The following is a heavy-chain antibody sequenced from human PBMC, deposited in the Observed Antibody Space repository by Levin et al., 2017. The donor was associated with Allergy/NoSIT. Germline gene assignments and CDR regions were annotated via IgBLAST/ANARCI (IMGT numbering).Heavy chain of an antibody. CDR3: AKDMGYCTNGVCYRVGYYYYGMDV. D-gene: IGHD2-8*01. J-gene: IGHJ6*02. CDR1: GFTFDDYA. Sequence: SLKISCAASGFTFDDYAMHWVRQAPGKGLEWVSGISWNSGSIGYADSVKGRFTISRDNAKNSLYLQMNSLRAEDTALYYCAKDMGYCTNGVCYRVGYYYYGMDVWGQGTTVTVSS. V-gene: IGHV3-9*01. CDR2: ISWNSGSI.